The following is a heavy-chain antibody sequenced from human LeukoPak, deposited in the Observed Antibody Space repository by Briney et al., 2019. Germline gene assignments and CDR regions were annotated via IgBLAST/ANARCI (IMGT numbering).Heavy chain of an antibody. V-gene: IGHV3-30*18. J-gene: IGHJ4*02. Sequence: QAGGSLRLSCAASGFTFSSYGMPWVRQAPGKGLEWVVVISYDGSNKYYADSVKGRFTISRDNSKNTLYLQMNSLRAEDTAVYYCVKPKGYGDRYFDYWGQGTLVTVCS. CDR3: VKPKGYGDRYFDY. CDR2: ISYDGSNK. CDR1: GFTFSSYG. D-gene: IGHD4-17*01.